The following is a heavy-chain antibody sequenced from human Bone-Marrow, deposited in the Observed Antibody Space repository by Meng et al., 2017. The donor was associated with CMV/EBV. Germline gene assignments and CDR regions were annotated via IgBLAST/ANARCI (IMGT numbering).Heavy chain of an antibody. J-gene: IGHJ5*02. Sequence: ASVKVSCKASGYTFTSYGISWVRQAPGQGLEWMGWINPNSGGTNYAQKFQGRVTMTRDTSISTAYMELSRLRSDDTAVYYCAREGSGYGGWFDPWGQGTLVTVSS. CDR2: INPNSGGT. CDR1: GYTFTSYG. CDR3: AREGSGYGGWFDP. D-gene: IGHD5-12*01. V-gene: IGHV1-2*02.